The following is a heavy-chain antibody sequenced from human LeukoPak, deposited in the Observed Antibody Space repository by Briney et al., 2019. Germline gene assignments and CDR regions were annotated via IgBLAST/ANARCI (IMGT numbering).Heavy chain of an antibody. CDR1: GGSISSYY. V-gene: IGHV4-4*07. CDR3: ARAAPEYYDILTGYYKDAFDI. CDR2: IYTSGST. J-gene: IGHJ3*02. Sequence: SETLSLTCTVSGGSISSYYWSWIRQPAGKGLEWIGRIYTSGSTNYNPSLKSRVTISVDTSKNQFSLKLSSVTAADTAVYYCARAAPEYYDILTGYYKDAFDIWGQGTMVTVSS. D-gene: IGHD3-9*01.